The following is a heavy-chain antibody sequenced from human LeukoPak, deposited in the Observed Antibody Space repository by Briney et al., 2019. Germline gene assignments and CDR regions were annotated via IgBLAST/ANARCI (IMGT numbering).Heavy chain of an antibody. Sequence: SETLSLTCAVYGGSFSGYYWSWIRQPPGKGLEWIGEINHSGSTNYNPSLKSRVTISVDTSKNQFSLKLSSVTAADTAVYYCGRIGKQYYFDYWGQGTLVTVSS. D-gene: IGHD4-11*01. CDR2: INHSGST. CDR1: GGSFSGYY. J-gene: IGHJ4*02. CDR3: GRIGKQYYFDY. V-gene: IGHV4-34*01.